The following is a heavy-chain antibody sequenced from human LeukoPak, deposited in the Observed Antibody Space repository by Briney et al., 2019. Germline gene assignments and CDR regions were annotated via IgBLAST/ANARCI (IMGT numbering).Heavy chain of an antibody. V-gene: IGHV3-21*01. CDR2: INRSGSYI. CDR1: GFTFSTYS. D-gene: IGHD5-18*01. J-gene: IGHJ4*02. Sequence: GGCLRLSCAASGFTFSTYSMNWVRHAPGKGLEWVSSINRSGSYIFYADSVKGRFTISRDNTKNSLYLQMNSLRDEDTAVYYCARDPGIQLWSYYFDYWGPGTLVTVSS. CDR3: ARDPGIQLWSYYFDY.